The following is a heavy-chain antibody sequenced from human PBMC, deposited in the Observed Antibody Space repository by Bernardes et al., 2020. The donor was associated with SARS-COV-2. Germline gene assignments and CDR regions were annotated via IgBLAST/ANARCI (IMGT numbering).Heavy chain of an antibody. CDR2: IYYSGST. CDR1: GGSISSYY. D-gene: IGHD4-17*01. Sequence: SETLSLTCTVSGGSISSYYWSWIRQPPGKGLEWIGYIYYSGSTNYNPSLKSRVTISVDTSKNQFSLKLSSVTAADTAVYYCAAGGDYGGNTELDYWGQGTLVTVSS. J-gene: IGHJ4*02. V-gene: IGHV4-59*01. CDR3: AAGGDYGGNTELDY.